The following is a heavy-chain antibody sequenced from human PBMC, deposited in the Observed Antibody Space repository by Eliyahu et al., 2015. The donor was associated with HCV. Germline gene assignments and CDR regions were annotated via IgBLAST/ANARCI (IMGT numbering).Heavy chain of an antibody. CDR3: ASHTFCGRGCYSSFDF. CDR2: INADNGYT. V-gene: IGHV1-3*01. D-gene: IGHD2-21*01. Sequence: QVQLVQSGAEVKKPGASVKISCXASGHTFTIYSIHWFRQAPGQRPEWMGWINADNGYTKYSXKFQGRVTITRDTSASTAYMELSSLRSEDTAVYYCASHTFCGRGCYSSFDFWGQGSLVTVSS. J-gene: IGHJ4*02. CDR1: GHTFTIYS.